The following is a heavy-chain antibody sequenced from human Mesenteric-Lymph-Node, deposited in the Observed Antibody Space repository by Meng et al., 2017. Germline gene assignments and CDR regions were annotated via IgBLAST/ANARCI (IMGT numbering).Heavy chain of an antibody. V-gene: IGHV4-59*10. D-gene: IGHD3-9*01. CDR2: IYTSGST. CDR1: GGSFSGYY. Sequence: SETLSLTCAVYGGSFSGYYWSWIRQPAGKGLEWIGRIYTSGSTNYNPSLKSRVTISVDTSKNQFSLKLSSVTAADTAVYYCARGFDSTYYDILSLWAFDIWGQGTMVTVSS. J-gene: IGHJ3*02. CDR3: ARGFDSTYYDILSLWAFDI.